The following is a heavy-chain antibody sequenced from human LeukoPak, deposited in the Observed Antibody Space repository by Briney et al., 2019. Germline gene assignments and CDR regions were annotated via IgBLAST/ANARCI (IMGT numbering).Heavy chain of an antibody. CDR1: GFTFSSYS. D-gene: IGHD6-6*01. J-gene: IGHJ1*01. Sequence: GGSLRLSCAASGFTFSSYSMNWVRQAPGKGLEWVSSISSGSSYIFYADSVKGRFTISRDNAKNSLYLQMDSLRAEDTAVYFCARGPSSIRDRPPYFQDWGQGTLVTVSS. CDR2: ISSGSSYI. V-gene: IGHV3-21*01. CDR3: ARGPSSIRDRPPYFQD.